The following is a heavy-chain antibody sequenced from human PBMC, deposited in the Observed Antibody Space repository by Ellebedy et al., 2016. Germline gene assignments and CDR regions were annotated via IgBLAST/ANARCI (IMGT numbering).Heavy chain of an antibody. CDR2: INHSGST. D-gene: IGHD2-21*02. CDR3: ARVGYRGDYSFDY. V-gene: IGHV4-34*01. CDR1: GGSFSGYY. J-gene: IGHJ4*02. Sequence: SETLSLTCAVYGGSFSGYYWSWIRQPPGKGLEWIGEINHSGSTNYNPSLKSRVTISVDTSKNQFSLKLSSVTAADTAVYYCARVGYRGDYSFDYWGQGTLVTVSS.